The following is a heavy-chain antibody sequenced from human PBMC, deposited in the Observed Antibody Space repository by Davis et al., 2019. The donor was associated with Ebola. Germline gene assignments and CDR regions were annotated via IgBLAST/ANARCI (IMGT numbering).Heavy chain of an antibody. Sequence: SETLSLTCTVSGGSISSYYWSWIRQPPGKGLEWIGYIYYSGSTNYNPSLKSRVTISVDTSKNQFSLKLSSVTAADTAVYYCARETPLYYYDSSGYYGYWYFDLWGRGTLVTVSS. V-gene: IGHV4-59*01. J-gene: IGHJ2*01. CDR2: IYYSGST. CDR1: GGSISSYY. CDR3: ARETPLYYYDSSGYYGYWYFDL. D-gene: IGHD3-22*01.